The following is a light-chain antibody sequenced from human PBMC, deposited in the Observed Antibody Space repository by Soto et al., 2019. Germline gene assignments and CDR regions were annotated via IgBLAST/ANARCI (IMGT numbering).Light chain of an antibody. Sequence: EIILTQSPGILSLSPGERATLSCRASQSISSSYIAWYQQRPGQAPRLLIYGASNRATGIPDRFSASESKTDFTLTISRLETEDFAVYYCQQYGSTPPYTFGQGTKLEIK. CDR3: QQYGSTPPYT. V-gene: IGKV3-20*01. CDR2: GAS. CDR1: QSISSSY. J-gene: IGKJ2*01.